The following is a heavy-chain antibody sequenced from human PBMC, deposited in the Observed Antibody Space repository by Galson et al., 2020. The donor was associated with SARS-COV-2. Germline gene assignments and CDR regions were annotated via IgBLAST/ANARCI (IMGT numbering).Heavy chain of an antibody. J-gene: IGHJ4*02. CDR3: AREGSGSTYYIDH. D-gene: IGHD1-26*01. CDR1: GFTFGSYG. CDR2: ISTGSSSL. Sequence: GGSLRLSCAASGFTFGSYGMNWVRQAPGKGLEWVSSISTGSSSLYYADSMKGRFTISRDNAKNSLYLQMNSLRVEDTAVYYCAREGSGSTYYIDHLGQGTLVTVSS. V-gene: IGHV3-21*06.